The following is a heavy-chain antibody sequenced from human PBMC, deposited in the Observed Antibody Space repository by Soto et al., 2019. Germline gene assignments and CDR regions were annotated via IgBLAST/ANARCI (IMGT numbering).Heavy chain of an antibody. J-gene: IGHJ4*02. Sequence: SVKVSCKASGGTFRNHVFNWVRQAPGQGLEWMGGIIPIIGTPNYAQKFQGRVTITADASTNTVYLDVSSLRSQDTAVYYCARDLEFRDGNISHLDYWGQGTLVTVS. V-gene: IGHV1-69*13. CDR1: GGTFRNHV. CDR2: IIPIIGTP. D-gene: IGHD3-10*01. CDR3: ARDLEFRDGNISHLDY.